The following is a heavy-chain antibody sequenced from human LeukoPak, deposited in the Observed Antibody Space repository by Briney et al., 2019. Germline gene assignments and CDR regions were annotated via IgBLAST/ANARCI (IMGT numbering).Heavy chain of an antibody. V-gene: IGHV1-8*02. D-gene: IGHD3-3*01. Sequence: ASVKVSCKASGGTFSSYAINWVRQATGQGLEWMGWMNPNSGNTGYAQKFQGRVTMTRNTSISTAYMELSSLRSEDTAVYYCARYYFPTYYDFWSGYYTVGYYYYGMDVWGQGTTVTVSS. CDR1: GGTFSSYA. J-gene: IGHJ6*02. CDR3: ARYYFPTYYDFWSGYYTVGYYYYGMDV. CDR2: MNPNSGNT.